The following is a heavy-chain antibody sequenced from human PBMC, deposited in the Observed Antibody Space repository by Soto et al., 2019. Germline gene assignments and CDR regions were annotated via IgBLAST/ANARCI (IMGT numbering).Heavy chain of an antibody. J-gene: IGHJ4*02. Sequence: GGSLRLSCAASGFTFSSYVMSWVRQAPGKGLEWVSSISASGGSTYYADSVKGRFTISRDNSKNTLYLQVNGLRAEDTAVYYCAKRPDAAGTFYFEYWGQGTLVTVSS. D-gene: IGHD3-10*01. CDR3: AKRPDAAGTFYFEY. V-gene: IGHV3-23*01. CDR2: ISASGGST. CDR1: GFTFSSYV.